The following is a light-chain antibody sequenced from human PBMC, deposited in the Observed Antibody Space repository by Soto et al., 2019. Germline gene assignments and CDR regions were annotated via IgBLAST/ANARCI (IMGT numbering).Light chain of an antibody. CDR3: QQFDSSSYT. J-gene: IGKJ2*01. CDR1: QSVSSSC. CDR2: GAS. V-gene: IGKV3-20*01. Sequence: EIVLTQFPGTLSLSPGERATLSCRASQSVSSSCLAWYQQKPGQTPRLLIYGASSRATGIPDRFSGRGSGTVFTLTISRLEPEDFAVYYCQQFDSSSYTFGQGTKLEIQ.